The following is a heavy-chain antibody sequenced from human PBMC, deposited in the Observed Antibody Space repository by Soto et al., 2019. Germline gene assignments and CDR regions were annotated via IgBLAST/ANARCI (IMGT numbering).Heavy chain of an antibody. V-gene: IGHV4-34*01. Sequence: SETLSLTCAVYGGSFSGYYWTWVRQPPGKGLEWIGEIHHSGTTNYNPSLKSRVTMTLDTSKNHFSLKLSSVTAAVTAVYYCARVPVFSFWGGSLGVTGTPKWFDPWGQGTLVTVSS. D-gene: IGHD3-3*01. CDR3: ARVPVFSFWGGSLGVTGTPKWFDP. J-gene: IGHJ5*02. CDR2: IHHSGTT. CDR1: GGSFSGYY.